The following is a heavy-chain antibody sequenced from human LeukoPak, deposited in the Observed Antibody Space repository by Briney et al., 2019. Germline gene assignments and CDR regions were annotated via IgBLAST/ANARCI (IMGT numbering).Heavy chain of an antibody. J-gene: IGHJ4*02. D-gene: IGHD5-18*01. CDR2: ISYDGSNK. Sequence: GGSLRLSCAASGFTFSSYAMHWVRQAPGKGLEWVAVISYDGSNKYYADSVKGRFTTSRDNSKNTLYLQMNSLRAEDTAVYYCARDRHTAMVGLFDYWGQGTLVTVSS. CDR3: ARDRHTAMVGLFDY. CDR1: GFTFSSYA. V-gene: IGHV3-30-3*01.